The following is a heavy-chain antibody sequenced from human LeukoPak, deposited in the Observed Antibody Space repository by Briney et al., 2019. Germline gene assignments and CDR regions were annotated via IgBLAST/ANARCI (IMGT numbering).Heavy chain of an antibody. D-gene: IGHD2-2*01. Sequence: PGGSLRLSCAASGFTFSSYWMSWVRQAPGKGLEWVANIKQDGSEKYYVDSVKGRFTISRDNAKNSLYLQMNSLRSEDTAVYYCARGRSFRLPQRGLLWKYYYYYYMDVWGKGTTVTISS. CDR2: IKQDGSEK. J-gene: IGHJ6*03. CDR3: ARGRSFRLPQRGLLWKYYYYYYMDV. V-gene: IGHV3-7*03. CDR1: GFTFSSYW.